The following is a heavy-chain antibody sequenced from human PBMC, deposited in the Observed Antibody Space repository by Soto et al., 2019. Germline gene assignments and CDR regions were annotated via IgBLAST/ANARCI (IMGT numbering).Heavy chain of an antibody. D-gene: IGHD3-22*01. Sequence: GGSLRLSCAASGFTFSSYAMSWVRQAPGKGLEWVSAISGSGGSTYYADSVKGRFTISRDNSKNTLYLQMNSLRAEDTAVYYCAKDVDESSGPTYWYFDLWGLGTLITVS. J-gene: IGHJ2*01. V-gene: IGHV3-23*01. CDR3: AKDVDESSGPTYWYFDL. CDR2: ISGSGGST. CDR1: GFTFSSYA.